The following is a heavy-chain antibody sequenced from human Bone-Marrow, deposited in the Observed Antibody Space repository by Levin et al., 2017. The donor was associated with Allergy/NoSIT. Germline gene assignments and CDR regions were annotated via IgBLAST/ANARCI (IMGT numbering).Heavy chain of an antibody. J-gene: IGHJ4*02. CDR2: IYGSGST. V-gene: IGHV4-4*07. Sequence: SETLSLTCTVFGGSISFYYWSWIRQPAGKGLEWIGRIYGSGSTNYNPSLKSRVSMSVDTSKKQFSLKVSSVTAADTAVYFCTRDSPDSYGFDYWGQGTVVTVSS. CDR3: TRDSPDSYGFDY. CDR1: GGSISFYY. D-gene: IGHD5-18*01.